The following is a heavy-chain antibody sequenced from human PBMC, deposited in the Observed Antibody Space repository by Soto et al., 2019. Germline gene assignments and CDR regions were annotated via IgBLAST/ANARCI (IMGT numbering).Heavy chain of an antibody. CDR2: ISYDGSNK. CDR1: GFTLSSYG. D-gene: IGHD6-19*01. CDR3: AKDRYSSGLNWFDP. J-gene: IGHJ5*02. Sequence: GGSLRLSCAASGFTLSSYGMHWVRQAPGKGLEWVAVISYDGSNKYYADSVKGRFTISRDNSKNTLYLQMNSLRAEDTAVYYCAKDRYSSGLNWFDPWGQGTLVTVSS. V-gene: IGHV3-30*18.